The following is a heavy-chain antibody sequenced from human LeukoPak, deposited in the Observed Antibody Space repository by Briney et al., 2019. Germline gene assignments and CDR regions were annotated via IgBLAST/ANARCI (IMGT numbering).Heavy chain of an antibody. CDR2: IRPDSSAK. CDR3: ARAEHYNNRKVTVGVYFDF. CDR1: GFTFSGQY. V-gene: IGHV3-7*05. J-gene: IGHJ2*01. Sequence: PGGSLRLSCLASGFTFSGQYMSWVREAPGKGLECVVNIRPDSSAKMYVDSVKGRFSISRDNAQNALFLQMDSLRVEDSAVYFCARAEHYNNRKVTVGVYFDFWGRGTLVTVSS. D-gene: IGHD3-22*01.